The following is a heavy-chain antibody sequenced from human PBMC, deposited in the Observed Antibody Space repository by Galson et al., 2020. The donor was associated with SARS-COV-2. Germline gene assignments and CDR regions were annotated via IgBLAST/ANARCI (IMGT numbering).Heavy chain of an antibody. Sequence: SGPTLVKPTETLTLTCTFSGFSLTAGEMSVTWIRQPPGKALEWLAVIHGDDDKYYTTSMKTRLTISRDTSKNQVVLTVTNMDPVDTATYYCTRTTYSGRGAVSEQWGQGTLVTVSS. CDR3: TRTTYSGRGAVSEQ. D-gene: IGHD2-21*01. V-gene: IGHV2-70*01. CDR1: GFSLTAGEMS. J-gene: IGHJ4*02. CDR2: IHGDDDK.